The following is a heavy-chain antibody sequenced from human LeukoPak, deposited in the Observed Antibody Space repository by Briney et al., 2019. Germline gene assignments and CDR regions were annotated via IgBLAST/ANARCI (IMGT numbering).Heavy chain of an antibody. Sequence: SETLSLTCTVSGGSISSSSYYWGWIRQPPGKGLEWIGSIYYSGSTYYNPSLKSRVTISVDTSKNQFSLKLSSVTAADTAVYYCARGGSSWYGVFLDWFDPWGQGTLVTVSS. CDR3: ARGGSSWYGVFLDWFDP. D-gene: IGHD6-13*01. V-gene: IGHV4-39*07. CDR2: IYYSGST. J-gene: IGHJ5*02. CDR1: GGSISSSSYY.